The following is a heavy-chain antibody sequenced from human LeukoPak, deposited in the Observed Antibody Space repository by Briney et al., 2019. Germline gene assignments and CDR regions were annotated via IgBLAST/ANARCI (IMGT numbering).Heavy chain of an antibody. D-gene: IGHD1-26*01. Sequence: GGSLRLSCAASGFTFSSHWMHWVRQAPGKGLVWVSRIESDGSSTTYADSVRGRFTISRDNAKNTLYLQMNSLRAEDTAVYYCAREHRGAGATVDYWGQGTPVTVSS. CDR3: AREHRGAGATVDY. J-gene: IGHJ4*02. CDR2: IESDGSST. CDR1: GFTFSSHW. V-gene: IGHV3-74*01.